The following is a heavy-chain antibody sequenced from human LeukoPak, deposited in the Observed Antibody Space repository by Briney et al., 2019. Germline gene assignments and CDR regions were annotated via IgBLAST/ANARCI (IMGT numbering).Heavy chain of an antibody. D-gene: IGHD3-22*01. Sequence: SETLSLTCTVSGYSISSGYYWGWIRQTPGKGLEWIGSIYYSGSTYYNPSLKSRVTISVDTSKNQFSLKLSSVTAADTAVYYCARDSLYYDSSGYYGPSAFDIWGQGTMVTVSS. CDR2: IYYSGST. CDR3: ARDSLYYDSSGYYGPSAFDI. CDR1: GYSISSGYY. J-gene: IGHJ3*02. V-gene: IGHV4-38-2*02.